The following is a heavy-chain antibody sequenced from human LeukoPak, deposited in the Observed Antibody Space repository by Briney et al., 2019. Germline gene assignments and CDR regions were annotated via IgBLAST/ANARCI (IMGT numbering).Heavy chain of an antibody. CDR3: ASHYLVAARPYFDY. Sequence: SETLSLTCIVSGGSISSSSYYWGWIRQPPGKGLEWIGSIYYSGSTYYNPSLKSRVTISVDTSKNQFSLKLSSVTAADTAMYYCASHYLVAARPYFDYWGQGTLVTVSS. D-gene: IGHD2-15*01. CDR1: GGSISSSSYY. V-gene: IGHV4-39*07. J-gene: IGHJ4*02. CDR2: IYYSGST.